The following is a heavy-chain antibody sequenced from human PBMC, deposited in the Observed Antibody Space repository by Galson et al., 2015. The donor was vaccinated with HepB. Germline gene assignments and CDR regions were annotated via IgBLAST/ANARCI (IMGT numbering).Heavy chain of an antibody. J-gene: IGHJ4*02. CDR3: ARAQKHDYGPHYFAY. Sequence: SVKVSCKASGGGFSSYAFSWVREAPGQGLEWMGLIIPIFGTSSYAQKFQGRVTITADESTTTAYMELSSLRSEDTAVYYCARAQKHDYGPHYFAYWGQGTLVTVSS. CDR2: IIPIFGTS. V-gene: IGHV1-69*13. D-gene: IGHD4-17*01. CDR1: GGGFSSYA.